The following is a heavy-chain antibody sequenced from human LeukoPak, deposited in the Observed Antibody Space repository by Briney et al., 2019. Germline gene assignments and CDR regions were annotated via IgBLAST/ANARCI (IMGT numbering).Heavy chain of an antibody. CDR1: GYSISSGYY. J-gene: IGHJ3*01. CDR2: IYHSGST. D-gene: IGHD3-16*02. Sequence: SETLSLTCTVSGYSISSGYYWGWIRQPPGKGLEWIGSIYHSGSTYYNPSLKSRVTISVDTSKNQFSLNLNSVTAADTAVYYCAKGSYTPDAFPFWGQGTMVTVSS. V-gene: IGHV4-38-2*02. CDR3: AKGSYTPDAFPF.